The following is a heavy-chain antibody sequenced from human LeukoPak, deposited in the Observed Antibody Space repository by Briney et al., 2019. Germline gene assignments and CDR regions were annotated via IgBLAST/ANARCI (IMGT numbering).Heavy chain of an antibody. CDR2: INPNSGGT. J-gene: IGHJ4*02. CDR3: ARDHSGSYYRLGY. CDR1: GYTFSGYY. Sequence: ASVKVSCKASGYTFSGYYMHWVRQAPGQGLEWMGRINPNSGGTNYAQKLQGRVTMTTDTSTSTAYMELRSLRSEDTAVYYCARDHSGSYYRLGYWGQGTLVTVSS. V-gene: IGHV1-2*02. D-gene: IGHD1-26*01.